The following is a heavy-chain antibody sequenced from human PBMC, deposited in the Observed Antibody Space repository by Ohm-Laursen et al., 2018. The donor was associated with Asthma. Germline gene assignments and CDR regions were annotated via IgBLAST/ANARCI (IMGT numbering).Heavy chain of an antibody. D-gene: IGHD4-11*01. J-gene: IGHJ6*02. CDR1: GLSFSSSW. CDR2: IKEDGSEE. V-gene: IGHV3-7*05. CDR3: AKFGRDYRSHGMDV. Sequence: ETLSLTCAASGLSFSSSWMTWVRQAPGKGPEWVAHIKEDGSEESYLASVKGRFTISRDNAKNSLYLQMNSLRAEDTAVYYCAKFGRDYRSHGMDVWGQGTTVTVSS.